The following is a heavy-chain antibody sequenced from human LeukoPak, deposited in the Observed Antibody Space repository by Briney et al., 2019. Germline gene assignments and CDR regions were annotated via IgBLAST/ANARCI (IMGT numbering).Heavy chain of an antibody. CDR1: GFTFSSYT. V-gene: IGHV3-21*01. CDR3: AREVIPDY. D-gene: IGHD2-21*01. J-gene: IGHJ4*02. Sequence: GRSLRLSCAASGFTFSSYTMNWVRQAPGKGLEWVSSISSTSSYIYYADSVKGRFTISRDNVKNSLYLQMNSLRAEDTAVYYCAREVIPDYWGQGTLVTVSS. CDR2: ISSTSSYI.